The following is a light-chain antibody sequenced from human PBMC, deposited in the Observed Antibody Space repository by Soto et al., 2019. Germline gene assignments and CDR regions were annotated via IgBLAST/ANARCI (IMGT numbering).Light chain of an antibody. CDR3: SSSTSSSTLEGV. CDR1: SSDVGGYNY. CDR2: DVS. Sequence: QSALTQPDSVSGSPGQSITISCTGTSSDVGGYNYVSWYQQHPGKAPKLMIYDVSNRPSGVSNRFSGSKSGNTASLTISGLQAEDEADYYCSSSTSSSTLEGVFGTGTKVTVL. V-gene: IGLV2-14*01. J-gene: IGLJ1*01.